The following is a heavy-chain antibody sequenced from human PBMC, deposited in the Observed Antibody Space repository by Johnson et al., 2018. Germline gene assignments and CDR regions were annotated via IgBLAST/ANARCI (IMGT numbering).Heavy chain of an antibody. V-gene: IGHV1-46*01. J-gene: IGHJ3*02. CDR1: GYTFTSYY. CDR2: INPSGGST. CDR3: ASLSAGAFDI. Sequence: VQLVESGAEVTKPGASVKVSCKASGYTFTSYYMHWGRQAPGQGLEWMGIINPSGGSTSYAQKFQGRFTMTRDTSTSTVYMELSSLRSEATAVDYCASLSAGAFDIWGQGTMVTVSS. D-gene: IGHD3-3*02.